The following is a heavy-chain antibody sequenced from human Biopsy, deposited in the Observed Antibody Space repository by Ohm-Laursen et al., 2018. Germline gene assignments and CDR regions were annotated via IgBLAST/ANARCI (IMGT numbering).Heavy chain of an antibody. V-gene: IGHV4-59*01. CDR1: GGSICSFF. D-gene: IGHD1-26*01. CDR3: ARVGAGAPSIDYFDY. Sequence: SETLSLTCTVSGGSICSFFWSWIRQPLGKGLEWIGYIYYSGSTNYNPSLRSRVTISVDRSKNQFSLELSSVTAADTAVYYCARVGAGAPSIDYFDYWGQGALVTVSS. J-gene: IGHJ4*02. CDR2: IYYSGST.